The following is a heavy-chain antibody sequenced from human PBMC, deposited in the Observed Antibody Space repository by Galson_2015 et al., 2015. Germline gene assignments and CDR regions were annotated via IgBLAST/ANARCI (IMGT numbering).Heavy chain of an antibody. Sequence: SLRLSCAASGFTFSNYVMSWVRQAPGKGLEWVSTISGSGGTTYYADSVKGRFTISRDNSKNTLYLQMNSLRVEDTAVYYCAKDRTQESHYYDRVSVLGYWSQGTLVTVSS. V-gene: IGHV3-23*01. CDR1: GFTFSNYV. J-gene: IGHJ4*02. CDR3: AKDRTQESHYYDRVSVLGY. CDR2: ISGSGGTT. D-gene: IGHD3-22*01.